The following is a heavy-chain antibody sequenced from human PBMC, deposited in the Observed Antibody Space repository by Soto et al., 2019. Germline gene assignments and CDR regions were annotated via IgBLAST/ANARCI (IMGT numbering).Heavy chain of an antibody. CDR1: GFPFNNAW. CDR3: TTDSRTTLPEIRFDY. D-gene: IGHD1-26*01. Sequence: NLGGSLRLSCAASGFPFNNAWINWVRQVPGKGLEWVGRVKSKADGGSGDYAAPVKGRFVVSRDDSKDIVYLQMNSLKIEDTGVYYCTTDSRTTLPEIRFDYWGHGTQVTVSS. CDR2: VKSKADGGSG. V-gene: IGHV3-15*07. J-gene: IGHJ4*01.